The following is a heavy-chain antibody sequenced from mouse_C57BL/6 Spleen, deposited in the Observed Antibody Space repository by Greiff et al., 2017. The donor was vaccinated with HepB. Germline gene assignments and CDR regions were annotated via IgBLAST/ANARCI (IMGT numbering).Heavy chain of an antibody. V-gene: IGHV5-17*01. Sequence: EVQGVESGGGLVKPGGSLKLSCAASGFTFSDYGMHWVRPAPEKGLEWVAYISSGSSTIYYADTVKGRFTISRDNAKNTLFLQMTSLRSEDTAMFYCASTTGDAMDYWGQGTSVTVSA. CDR1: GFTFSDYG. D-gene: IGHD1-1*01. CDR2: ISSGSSTI. J-gene: IGHJ4*01. CDR3: ASTTGDAMDY.